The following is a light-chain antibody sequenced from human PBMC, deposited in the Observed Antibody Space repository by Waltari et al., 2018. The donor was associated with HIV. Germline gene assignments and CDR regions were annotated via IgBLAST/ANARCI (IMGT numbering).Light chain of an antibody. CDR2: DGS. Sequence: SYALTQPPSVSVAPGKTARLTCGGDNIGGKLVPWYQQKPGQAPVLVIGDGSDRPSGSPERLAGAKSGNTATRTSSRGEGGDEADYYCQVWVDSRDVAVIFGGGTKLTVL. CDR1: NIGGKL. J-gene: IGLJ2*01. CDR3: QVWVDSRDVAVI. V-gene: IGLV3-21*04.